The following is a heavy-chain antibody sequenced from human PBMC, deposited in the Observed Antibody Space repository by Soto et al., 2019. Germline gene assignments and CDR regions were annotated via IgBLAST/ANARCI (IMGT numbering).Heavy chain of an antibody. CDR2: IDYSGST. J-gene: IGHJ4*02. Sequence: QVQLQESGPGLVKPSQTLSLTCTVSGGSISRGDYYWSWIRQPPGKGLEWIGYIDYSGSTYYNPSLESRVTISVDASKNQFSLKLSSVTAADTAVYYCARGGGDLDYWGQGTLVTVSS. CDR3: ARGGGDLDY. CDR1: GGSISRGDYY. D-gene: IGHD2-21*02. V-gene: IGHV4-30-4*01.